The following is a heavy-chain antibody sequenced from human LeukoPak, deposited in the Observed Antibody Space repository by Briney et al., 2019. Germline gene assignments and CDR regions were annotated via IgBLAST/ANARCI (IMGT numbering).Heavy chain of an antibody. CDR2: INPNSGGT. D-gene: IGHD5-12*01. Sequence: ASVKVSCKASGYTFTGYYMHWVRQAPGQGLEWMGWINPNSGGTNYVQKFQGWVTMTRDTSISTAYMELSRLRSDDTAVYYCARGGDSGYDEDYYYYYGMDVWGQGTTVTVSS. CDR1: GYTFTGYY. V-gene: IGHV1-2*04. J-gene: IGHJ6*02. CDR3: ARGGDSGYDEDYYYYYGMDV.